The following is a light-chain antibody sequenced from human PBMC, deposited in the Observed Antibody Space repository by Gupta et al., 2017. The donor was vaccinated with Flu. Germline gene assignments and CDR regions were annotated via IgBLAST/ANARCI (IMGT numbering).Light chain of an antibody. CDR3: CSYAVGSTWV. Sequence: VGIYHLVSWYQQHPIKFPKLIIYELTKGPSGASNRFSGCKSSNIASPTISGLQAEDEADDYCCSYAVGSTWVFGVATKRTVL. J-gene: IGLJ3*02. V-gene: IGLV2-23*02. CDR2: ELT. CDR1: VGIYHL.